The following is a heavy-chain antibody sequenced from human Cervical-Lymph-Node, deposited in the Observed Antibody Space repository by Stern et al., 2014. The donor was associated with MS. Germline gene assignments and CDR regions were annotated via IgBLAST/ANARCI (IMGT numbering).Heavy chain of an antibody. J-gene: IGHJ3*02. Sequence: VQLVESGAEVKKPGASVKVSCKASGYTFTSYYMHWVRQAPGQGLEWMGIINPSGGSTSYAQKFQGRVTMTRDTSTSTAYMELSSLRSEDTAVYYCARLSMTTAPRDAFDIWGQGTMVTVSS. CDR1: GYTFTSYY. CDR3: ARLSMTTAPRDAFDI. D-gene: IGHD4-17*01. CDR2: INPSGGST. V-gene: IGHV1-46*01.